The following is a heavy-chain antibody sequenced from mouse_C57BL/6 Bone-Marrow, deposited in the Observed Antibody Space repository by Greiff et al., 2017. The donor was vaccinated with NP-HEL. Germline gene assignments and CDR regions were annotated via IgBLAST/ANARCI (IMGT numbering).Heavy chain of an antibody. J-gene: IGHJ4*01. CDR2: INGGGSYT. CDR3: TRDQGLRRGYALDF. CDR1: GFTFSSYT. V-gene: IGHV5-6-4*01. Sequence: EVKLMESGGGLVKPGGSLKLSCAASGFTFSSYTMSWVRQTPEKRLEWVAAINGGGSYTYYPDSVKGRFTISRDNAKNTLYLQMSSLKSDDTAMYYCTRDQGLRRGYALDFWGPGTSVTVSS. D-gene: IGHD2-4*01.